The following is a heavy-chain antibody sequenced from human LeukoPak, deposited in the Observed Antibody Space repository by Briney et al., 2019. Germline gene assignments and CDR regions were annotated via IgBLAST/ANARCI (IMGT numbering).Heavy chain of an antibody. CDR1: GFTFSSYA. CDR3: ARDAEPGIAVAGNGFDY. CDR2: ISSSSSYI. D-gene: IGHD6-19*01. J-gene: IGHJ4*02. V-gene: IGHV3-21*01. Sequence: PGGSLRLSCAASGFTFSSYAMNWVRQAPGKGLKWAPPISSSSSYIYYADSVKGRFTISRDNAKNSLYLQMNSLRAEDTAVYYCARDAEPGIAVAGNGFDYWGQGTLVTVSS.